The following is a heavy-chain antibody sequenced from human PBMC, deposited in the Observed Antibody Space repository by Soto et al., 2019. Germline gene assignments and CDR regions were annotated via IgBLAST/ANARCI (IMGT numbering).Heavy chain of an antibody. CDR1: GFTFSSYG. CDR2: ISYDGSNK. D-gene: IGHD5-18*01. Sequence: PGGSLRLSCAASGFTFSSYGMHWVRQAPGKGLEWVAVISYDGSNKYYADSVKGRFTISRDNSKNTLYLQMNSLRAEDTAVYYCAHSRDGYSNLDYWGQGTLVTVS. J-gene: IGHJ4*02. CDR3: AHSRDGYSNLDY. V-gene: IGHV3-30*03.